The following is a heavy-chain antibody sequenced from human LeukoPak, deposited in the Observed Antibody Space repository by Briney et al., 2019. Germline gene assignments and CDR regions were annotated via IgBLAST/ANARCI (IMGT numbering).Heavy chain of an antibody. D-gene: IGHD6-19*01. J-gene: IGHJ4*02. Sequence: GGSLRLSCAGSGFTFSSYAVSWVRQAPGKGLEWVSTISYSGGTTYYADSVKGRFTISRDNSKNTLYLQMNSLRAEDTAIYYCAKERSAGWPFDYWGQGTLVTVSS. V-gene: IGHV3-23*01. CDR3: AKERSAGWPFDY. CDR2: ISYSGGTT. CDR1: GFTFSSYA.